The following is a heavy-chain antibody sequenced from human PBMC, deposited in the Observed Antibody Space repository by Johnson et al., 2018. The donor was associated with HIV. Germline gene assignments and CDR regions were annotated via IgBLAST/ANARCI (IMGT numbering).Heavy chain of an antibody. CDR3: ARGGLLSPDAFDI. D-gene: IGHD2-21*02. V-gene: IGHV3-20*04. Sequence: VLLVESGGGLAQPGGSLRLSCAASGITFTNAWMSWVRRAPGKGLEWVSGINWNGGSTGYADSVKGRFTISRDNAKNSLYLQMNSLRAEDTAVYYCARGGLLSPDAFDIWGQGTMVTVSS. CDR2: INWNGGST. J-gene: IGHJ3*02. CDR1: GITFTNAW.